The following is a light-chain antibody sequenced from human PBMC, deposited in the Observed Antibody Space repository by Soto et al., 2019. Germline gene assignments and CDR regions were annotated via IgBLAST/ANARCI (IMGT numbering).Light chain of an antibody. CDR1: SGSIASNY. CDR3: SSFVGSPVV. V-gene: IGLV6-57*04. J-gene: IGLJ2*01. CDR2: EDN. Sequence: NFMLTQPHSVSESPGKTVTISCTRSSGSIASNYVQWYQQRPGSAPTPVIYEDNERPSGVPDRFSGSKSGNTASLTVSGLQAEDEADYYCSSFVGSPVVFGGGTKLTVL.